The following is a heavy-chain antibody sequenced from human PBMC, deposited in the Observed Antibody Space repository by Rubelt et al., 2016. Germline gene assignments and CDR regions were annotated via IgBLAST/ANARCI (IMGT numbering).Heavy chain of an antibody. CDR1: GGTFSSYA. CDR3: ARDVGRWTGTTYYYYGMDV. J-gene: IGHJ6*02. D-gene: IGHD1-7*01. CDR2: IIPIFGTA. V-gene: IGHV1-69*01. Sequence: QAQLVQSGAEVKKPGSSVKVSCKASGGTFSSYAISWVRQAPGQGLEWMGGIIPIFGTASYAQKFQGRVTITADESTSTAYMELSSLRSEDTAVYYCARDVGRWTGTTYYYYGMDVWGQGTTVTVSS.